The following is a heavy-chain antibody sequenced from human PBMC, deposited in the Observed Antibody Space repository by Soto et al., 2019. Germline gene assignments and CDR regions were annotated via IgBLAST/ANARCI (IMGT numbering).Heavy chain of an antibody. V-gene: IGHV3-72*01. CDR3: ARPHGTTYYGSHFEN. D-gene: IGHD3-22*01. CDR1: GFTFSDHY. J-gene: IGHJ4*02. CDR2: IRDKAHSYTT. Sequence: EVQLVESGGGLVQPGGSLRLSCAASGFTFSDHYMDWVRQVPGKGLEWVGRIRDKAHSYTTEYAASVKGRFTISRDDSKTSLYLQMNSLKTEDTAVYYCARPHGTTYYGSHFENWGQGTLVTVSS.